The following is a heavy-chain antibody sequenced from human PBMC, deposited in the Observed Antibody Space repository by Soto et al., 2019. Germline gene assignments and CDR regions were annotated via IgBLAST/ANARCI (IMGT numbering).Heavy chain of an antibody. Sequence: GGSLRLSCAASGFSFSTYGMHWVRQAPGKGLEWVAVVSYDGRNEYYADSVKGRFTISRDNSKNTLYMQMNNLRVEDTAVYYCAKDSGVPSVVIGVLAYCFDYWGQGTQVTVSS. D-gene: IGHD2-15*01. CDR1: GFSFSTYG. V-gene: IGHV3-30*18. J-gene: IGHJ4*02. CDR2: VSYDGRNE. CDR3: AKDSGVPSVVIGVLAYCFDY.